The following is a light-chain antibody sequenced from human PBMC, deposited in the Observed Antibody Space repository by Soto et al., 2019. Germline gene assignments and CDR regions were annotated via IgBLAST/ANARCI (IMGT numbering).Light chain of an antibody. Sequence: QSALTQPASVSGSPGQSITISCTGTSSDVGGYNYVSWYQQHPGKAPKLMIYEVSNWPSGVSRRFSGSKSGNTASLTISGLQAEDEADYYCSSYTSFHTYVLGTGTKVTVL. CDR2: EVS. V-gene: IGLV2-14*01. CDR1: SSDVGGYNY. CDR3: SSYTSFHTYV. J-gene: IGLJ1*01.